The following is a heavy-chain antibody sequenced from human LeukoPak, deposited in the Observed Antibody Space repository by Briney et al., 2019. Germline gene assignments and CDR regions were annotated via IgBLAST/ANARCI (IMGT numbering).Heavy chain of an antibody. Sequence: SETLSLTCTVSGGSISSYYWSWIRQPPGKGQEWIGYIYYSGSTNYNPSLKSRVTISVDTSKNQFSLKLSSVTAADTAVYYCARGSIFGVVISPSFDYWGQGTLVTVSS. V-gene: IGHV4-59*01. CDR2: IYYSGST. D-gene: IGHD3-3*02. CDR1: GGSISSYY. CDR3: ARGSIFGVVISPSFDY. J-gene: IGHJ4*02.